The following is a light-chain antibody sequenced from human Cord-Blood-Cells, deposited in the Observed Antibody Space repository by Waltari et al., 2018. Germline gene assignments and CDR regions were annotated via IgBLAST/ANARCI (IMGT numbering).Light chain of an antibody. Sequence: QSALTQPASVSGSPGQSITISCTGTSSDVGGYNYVSWYQQHPGKAPKLMIYDVSKRPSGVSNRFSGYKSGNTASLTISGLQAEDEADYYCSSYTSSSTSSYVFGTGTKVTVL. J-gene: IGLJ1*01. CDR2: DVS. V-gene: IGLV2-14*01. CDR3: SSYTSSSTSSYV. CDR1: SSDVGGYNY.